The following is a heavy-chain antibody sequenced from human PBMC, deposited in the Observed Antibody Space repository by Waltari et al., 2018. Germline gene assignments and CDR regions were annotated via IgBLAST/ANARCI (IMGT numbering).Heavy chain of an antibody. V-gene: IGHV1-69-2*01. CDR3: ATEVRYSYGYTFDY. J-gene: IGHJ4*02. Sequence: EVQLVQSGAEVKKPGATVKISCKASGYTFTDYYMHWVQQAPGKGLEWMGRVDPEEGETIDAEKFQGRVTMTADTSTDTSYMELSSLRSEDTAVYYCATEVRYSYGYTFDYWGQGTLVTVSS. D-gene: IGHD5-18*01. CDR2: VDPEEGET. CDR1: GYTFTDYY.